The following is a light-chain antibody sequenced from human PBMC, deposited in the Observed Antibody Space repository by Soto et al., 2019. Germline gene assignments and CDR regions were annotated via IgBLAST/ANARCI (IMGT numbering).Light chain of an antibody. Sequence: QSVLNQPASVSGSPGQSITISCTGTSSDVGGYNYVSWYQQHPGKAPKLMIYDVSKRPSGVSNRFSGSKSGNTASLTISGLQAEDEADYYCSSYTSSSTYVFGTGTKVTVL. CDR3: SSYTSSSTYV. J-gene: IGLJ1*01. CDR2: DVS. CDR1: SSDVGGYNY. V-gene: IGLV2-14*01.